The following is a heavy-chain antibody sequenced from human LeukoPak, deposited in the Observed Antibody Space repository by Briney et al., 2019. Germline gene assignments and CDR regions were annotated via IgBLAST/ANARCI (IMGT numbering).Heavy chain of an antibody. V-gene: IGHV3-23*01. D-gene: IGHD4-23*01. CDR2: ISGSGGST. CDR1: GFTFSSYA. CDR3: AKGGGVLRWPYGMDV. Sequence: PGGSLRLSCAASGFTFSSYAMSWVRQAPGKGLEWVSAISGSGGSTYYADSVKGRFTISRDNSKNTLYLQMNSLRAEDTAVYYCAKGGGVLRWPYGMDVWGQGTTVTVSS. J-gene: IGHJ6*02.